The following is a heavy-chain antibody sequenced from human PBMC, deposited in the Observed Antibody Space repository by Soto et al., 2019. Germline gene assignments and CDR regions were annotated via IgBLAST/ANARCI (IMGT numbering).Heavy chain of an antibody. CDR1: GDTFTTYD. D-gene: IGHD3-10*01. CDR3: ARVRASGSYYLLDS. V-gene: IGHV1-8*01. Sequence: QVQLVQSGAEVRKPGASVKVSCKASGDTFTTYDINWVRQATGHGLEWMGWINPNSGNIGYAHRFQGRVTMTRDTAIRTAYMEVSSLRSDDTAVYYCARVRASGSYYLLDSWGQGTLVTVSS. J-gene: IGHJ4*02. CDR2: INPNSGNI.